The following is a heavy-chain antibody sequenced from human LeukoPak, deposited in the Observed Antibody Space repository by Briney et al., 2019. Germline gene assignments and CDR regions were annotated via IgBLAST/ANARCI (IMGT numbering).Heavy chain of an antibody. CDR1: GGSISNYY. CDR2: IYTSGST. Sequence: SETLSLTCTVSGGSISNYYWSWIRQPAGKGLEWIGRIYTSGSTNYNPSLKSRVTMSVDTSKNQFSLKLSSVTAANTAVYYCATDYSTYASFDYWGQGTLVTVSS. CDR3: ATDYSTYASFDY. D-gene: IGHD4-11*01. V-gene: IGHV4-4*07. J-gene: IGHJ4*02.